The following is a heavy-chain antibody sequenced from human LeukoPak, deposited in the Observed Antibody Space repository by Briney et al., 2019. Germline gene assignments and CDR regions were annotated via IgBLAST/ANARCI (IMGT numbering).Heavy chain of an antibody. D-gene: IGHD6-13*01. CDR3: ARNEGQKLSRSWFDP. CDR1: GGSINSYY. J-gene: IGHJ5*02. CDR2: IHYSGTT. V-gene: IGHV4-59*12. Sequence: SETLSLTCTVSGGSINSYYWSWIRQPPGKGLEWMGYIHYSGTTNYNPSLKSRVTISVDTSKNQFSLKLSFVTAADTAVYYCARNEGQKLSRSWFDPWGQGTLVTVSS.